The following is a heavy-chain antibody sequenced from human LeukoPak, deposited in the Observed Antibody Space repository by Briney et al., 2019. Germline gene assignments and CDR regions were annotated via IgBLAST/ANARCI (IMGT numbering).Heavy chain of an antibody. D-gene: IGHD1-26*01. CDR3: AKGDRNSYYSFDF. J-gene: IGHJ4*02. V-gene: IGHV3-30-3*01. CDR1: GFTFSSYA. CDR2: ISYDGSNK. Sequence: PTGGSLRLSCAASGFTFSSYAMHWVRQAPGKGLEWVAVISYDGSNKYYADSVKGRFTISRDNAKNYLYLQMNSLTAEDSAFYYCAKGDRNSYYSFDFWGQGALVTVSS.